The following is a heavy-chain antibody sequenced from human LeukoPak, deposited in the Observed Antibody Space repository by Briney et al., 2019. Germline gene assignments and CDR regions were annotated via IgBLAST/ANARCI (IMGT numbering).Heavy chain of an antibody. CDR1: GGSIGRSSYY. CDR2: IYYSGST. Sequence: SETLSLTCTVSGGSIGRSSYYWGWIRQPPGKGLEWIGSIYYSGSTDYNPSLKSRVTISVDTPKNQFSLKLSSVTAADTAVYYCARQDGYNSLNFDYWGQGTLVTVSS. D-gene: IGHD5-24*01. CDR3: ARQDGYNSLNFDY. V-gene: IGHV4-39*01. J-gene: IGHJ4*02.